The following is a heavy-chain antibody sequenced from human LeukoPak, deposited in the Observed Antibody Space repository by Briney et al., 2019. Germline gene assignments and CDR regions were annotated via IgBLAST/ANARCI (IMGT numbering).Heavy chain of an antibody. CDR1: GFTFSNYG. D-gene: IGHD3-10*01. Sequence: GGSLRLSCAASGFTFSNYGMHWVRQAPGKGLVWVSRINSDGSSTSYADSVKGRFTISRDNAKNTLYLQMNSLRSEDTAVYYCAADSSHGSSWDSWGQGTLVTVSS. CDR3: AADSSHGSSWDS. V-gene: IGHV3-74*01. CDR2: INSDGSST. J-gene: IGHJ4*02.